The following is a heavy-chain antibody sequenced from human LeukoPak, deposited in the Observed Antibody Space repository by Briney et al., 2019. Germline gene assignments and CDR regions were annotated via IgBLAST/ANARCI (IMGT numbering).Heavy chain of an antibody. CDR3: ATSKDTAGGPY. D-gene: IGHD5-18*01. Sequence: GGSLRLSCAASGFTFTSYWMTWARQPPGRGREWLANIRQDGGATYYGGSVKGRFTISRDNAKNSLFLQMNSLRAEDTAVYYCATSKDTAGGPYWGQGTLVTVSS. V-gene: IGHV3-7*01. CDR1: GFTFTSYW. J-gene: IGHJ4*02. CDR2: IRQDGGAT.